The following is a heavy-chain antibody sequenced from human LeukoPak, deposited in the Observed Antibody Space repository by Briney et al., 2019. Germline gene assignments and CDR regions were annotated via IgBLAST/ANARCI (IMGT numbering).Heavy chain of an antibody. CDR3: ARGKSRGSHIDY. D-gene: IGHD1-26*01. CDR2: IYHSGST. J-gene: IGHJ4*02. CDR1: VYSISSGYY. Sequence: SETLSLTCTDSVYSISSGYYWGWFGQPPGKGLEWIGRIYHSGSTYYNPSLKSRVTISVDTSKNQFSLRLTSVTAADTAVYYCARGKSRGSHIDYWGQGTLVTVSS. V-gene: IGHV4-38-2*02.